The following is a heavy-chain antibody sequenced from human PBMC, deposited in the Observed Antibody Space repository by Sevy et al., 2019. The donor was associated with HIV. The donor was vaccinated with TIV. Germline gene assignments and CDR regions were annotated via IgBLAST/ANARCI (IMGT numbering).Heavy chain of an antibody. V-gene: IGHV1-18*01. CDR2: ISDYNGKT. CDR3: AREGYYYRSGTYRPPNYYGMDV. D-gene: IGHD3-10*01. Sequence: ASVKVSCKASGYTFSSYGISWVRQAPGQGLEWMGWISDYNGKTNYANKFQGRVTMSTETSTRTAYMELGSLRSDDTAVYFWAREGYYYRSGTYRPPNYYGMDVWGQGTAVTVSS. J-gene: IGHJ6*02. CDR1: GYTFSSYG.